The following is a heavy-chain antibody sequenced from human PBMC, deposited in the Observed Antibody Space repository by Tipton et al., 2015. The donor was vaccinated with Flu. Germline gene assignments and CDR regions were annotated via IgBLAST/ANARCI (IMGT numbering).Heavy chain of an antibody. CDR2: ISSSSSTI. Sequence: SLRLSCAASGFTFSSYSMNWVRQAPGKGLEWVSYISSSSSTIYYADSVKGRFTISRDNAKNSLYLQMNSLRAEDTAVYYCARGRGRGYCSSTSCYPIVGGQGTLVTVSS. CDR1: GFTFSSYS. V-gene: IGHV3-48*01. D-gene: IGHD2-2*01. CDR3: ARGRGRGYCSSTSCYPIV. J-gene: IGHJ4*02.